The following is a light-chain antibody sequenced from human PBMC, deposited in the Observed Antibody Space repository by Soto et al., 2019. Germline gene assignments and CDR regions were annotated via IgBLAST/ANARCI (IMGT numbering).Light chain of an antibody. CDR1: QDIGSL. CDR3: QQYKNWPL. CDR2: AAS. J-gene: IGKJ5*01. Sequence: DIKMTQSPSSLSASVGDTVTITFRSSQDIGSLLSWYQQKAGKAPNILIFAASSLQAGVPSRFSGSGFGTEFTLTISSLRSEDFAVYYCQQYKNWPLFGQGTRLEIK. V-gene: IGKV1D-16*01.